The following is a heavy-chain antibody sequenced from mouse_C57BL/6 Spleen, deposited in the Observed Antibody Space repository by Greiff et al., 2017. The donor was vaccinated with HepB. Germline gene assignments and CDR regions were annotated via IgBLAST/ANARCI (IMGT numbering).Heavy chain of an antibody. J-gene: IGHJ2*01. CDR3: ARRGYGSSYEGDY. V-gene: IGHV1-55*01. CDR1: GYTFTSYW. CDR2: IYPGSGST. D-gene: IGHD1-1*01. Sequence: VKLQQPGAELVKPGASVKMSCKASGYTFTSYWITWVKQRPGQGLEWIGDIYPGSGSTNYNEKFKSKATLTVDTSSSTAYMQLSSLTSEDSAVYYCARRGYGSSYEGDYWGQGTTLTVSS.